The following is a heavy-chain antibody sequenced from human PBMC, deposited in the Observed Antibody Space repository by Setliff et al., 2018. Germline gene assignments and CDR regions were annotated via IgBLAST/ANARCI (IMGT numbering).Heavy chain of an antibody. CDR2: TIPSFGST. J-gene: IGHJ6*03. D-gene: IGHD6-6*01. CDR3: VREGVDRRSSTDYRYYMDV. Sequence: SVKVSCKASGGTFRSYGISWVRQAPGQGLEWMGGTIPSFGSTNYAQKFQGRLTIITDESTNTAFMQLSSLRTDDTAVYYCVREGVDRRSSTDYRYYMDVWGKGTMVTVSS. CDR1: GGTFRSYG. V-gene: IGHV1-69*05.